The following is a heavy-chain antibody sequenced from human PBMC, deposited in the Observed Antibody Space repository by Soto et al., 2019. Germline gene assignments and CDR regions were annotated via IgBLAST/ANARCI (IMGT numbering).Heavy chain of an antibody. Sequence: SETLSLTCTVSGGSISSYYWSWIRQPPGKGLEWIGYIYYSGSTNYNPSLKSRVTISVDTSKNQFSLKLSSVTAADTAVYYCARDGMVRDNYYYMDVWGKGTTVTVSS. CDR3: ARDGMVRDNYYYMDV. V-gene: IGHV4-59*01. J-gene: IGHJ6*03. CDR1: GGSISSYY. D-gene: IGHD3-10*01. CDR2: IYYSGST.